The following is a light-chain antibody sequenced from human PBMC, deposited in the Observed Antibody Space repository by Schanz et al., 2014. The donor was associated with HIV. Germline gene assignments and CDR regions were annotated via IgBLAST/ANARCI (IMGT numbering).Light chain of an antibody. CDR3: QQYNKWPRVT. Sequence: EIVLTQSPGTLSLSPGERATLSCRASQSVSSSYLAWYQQKPGQAPRLLIYGASSRATGIPDRFSGGGSGTEFTLTINSLQSEDFAVYYCQQYNKWPRVTFGGGTKVEIK. CDR1: QSVSSSY. J-gene: IGKJ4*01. V-gene: IGKV3-20*01. CDR2: GAS.